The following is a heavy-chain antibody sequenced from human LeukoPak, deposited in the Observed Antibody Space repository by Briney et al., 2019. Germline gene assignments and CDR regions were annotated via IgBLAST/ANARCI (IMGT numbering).Heavy chain of an antibody. J-gene: IGHJ5*02. Sequence: ASVKVSCKASGYTFTGYYMHWVRQAPGQGLEWMGWISPNSGGTNYAQKFQGRVTMTRDTSISTAYMELSRLRSDDTAVYYCARNKWFGTGWFDPWGQGTLVTVSS. D-gene: IGHD3-10*01. V-gene: IGHV1-2*02. CDR1: GYTFTGYY. CDR2: ISPNSGGT. CDR3: ARNKWFGTGWFDP.